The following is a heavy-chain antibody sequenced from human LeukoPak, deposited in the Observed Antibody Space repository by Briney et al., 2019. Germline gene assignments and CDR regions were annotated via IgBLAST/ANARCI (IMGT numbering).Heavy chain of an antibody. D-gene: IGHD2-2*01. CDR3: ARDSSTSCFDY. V-gene: IGHV3-7*01. J-gene: IGHJ4*02. CDR1: GFTLSSYW. Sequence: GGSLRLSCAASGFTLSSYWMGWVRQAPGKGLEWVANIKQDGSDKYYVDSVKGRFTISRDNAKNSLYLQMNSLRAEDTAMYYCARDSSTSCFDYWGQGILVTVSS. CDR2: IKQDGSDK.